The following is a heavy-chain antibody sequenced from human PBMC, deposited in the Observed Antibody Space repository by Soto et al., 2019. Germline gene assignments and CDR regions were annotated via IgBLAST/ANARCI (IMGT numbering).Heavy chain of an antibody. CDR2: IYTSGST. V-gene: IGHV4-61*02. J-gene: IGHJ5*02. Sequence: SETLSLTCNVSGDSITTDGYYWSWIRQPAGKGLEWIGRIYTSGSTNYNPSLKSRVTMSVDTSKNQFSLKLSSVTAADTAVYYCAREVVVAASWFDPWGQGTLVTVSS. CDR3: AREVVVAASWFDP. CDR1: GDSITTDGYY. D-gene: IGHD2-15*01.